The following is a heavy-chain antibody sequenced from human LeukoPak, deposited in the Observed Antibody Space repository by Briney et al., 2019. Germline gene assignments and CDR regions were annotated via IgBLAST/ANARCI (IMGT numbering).Heavy chain of an antibody. CDR2: ISAYNGNT. CDR1: GYTFTSYG. CDR3: ARPAYDFWSGYPPRAYYYYYMDV. V-gene: IGHV1-18*01. D-gene: IGHD3-3*01. J-gene: IGHJ6*03. Sequence: ASVKVSCKASGYTFTSYGISWVRQAPGQGLEWMGWISAYNGNTNYAQKLQGRVTMTTDTSTSTAYMELRSLRSVDTAVYYCARPAYDFWSGYPPRAYYYYYMDVWGKGTTVTVSS.